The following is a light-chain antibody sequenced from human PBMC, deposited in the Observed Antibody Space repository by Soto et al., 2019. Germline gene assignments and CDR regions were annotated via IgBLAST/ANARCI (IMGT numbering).Light chain of an antibody. Sequence: EIVMTQSPATLSVSPGERATLSCRASQSFGSNLAWYQQKPGQAPRLLIYGASTRATGIPARFSGSGSGTEFTLTISSLQSEDFAVYYCQQYNNWPSTFGPGTKVDIK. CDR2: GAS. CDR3: QQYNNWPST. J-gene: IGKJ3*01. CDR1: QSFGSN. V-gene: IGKV3-15*01.